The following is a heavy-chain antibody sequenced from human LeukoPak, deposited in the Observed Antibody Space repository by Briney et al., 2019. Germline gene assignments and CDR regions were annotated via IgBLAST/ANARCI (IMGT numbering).Heavy chain of an antibody. CDR1: GFTFSSYW. CDR3: ARGYLITGYYYYMDV. J-gene: IGHJ6*03. D-gene: IGHD5-24*01. Sequence: GGSLRLSCAASGFTFSSYWTHWVRQAPGKGLVRVSRINTDGSSTSYADSVKGRFTISRDNAKNTLYLQMNSLRAEDTAVYYCARGYLITGYYYYMDVWGKGTTVTVSS. V-gene: IGHV3-74*01. CDR2: INTDGSST.